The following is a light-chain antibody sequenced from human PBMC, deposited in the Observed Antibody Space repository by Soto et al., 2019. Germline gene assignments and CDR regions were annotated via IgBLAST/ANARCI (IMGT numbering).Light chain of an antibody. Sequence: QSALTQPASVSGSPGQSITISCTGTSSDVTGYNYVYWYQQHPGKAPKLIIFEVRNRPSGVSNRFSGSKSANTAFLTISGLQADDEADYYCASYTSSSIYVFGAGTKVTVL. CDR3: ASYTSSSIYV. CDR2: EVR. CDR1: SSDVTGYNY. J-gene: IGLJ1*01. V-gene: IGLV2-14*01.